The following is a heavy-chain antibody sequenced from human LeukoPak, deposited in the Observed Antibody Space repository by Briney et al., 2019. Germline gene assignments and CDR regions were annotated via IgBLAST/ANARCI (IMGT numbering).Heavy chain of an antibody. CDR1: GYTFTGHY. V-gene: IGHV1-2*02. J-gene: IGHJ4*02. CDR2: INPNSGGT. D-gene: IGHD1-26*01. CDR3: ARDYGFYSGLYFFDY. Sequence: ASVKVSCKASGYTFTGHYIHWVRQAPGQGLEWMGWINPNSGGTKYAQRFQGRVTMTRDTSISTAYMELSKLRSDDTAVYSCARDYGFYSGLYFFDYWGQGTLVTVSS.